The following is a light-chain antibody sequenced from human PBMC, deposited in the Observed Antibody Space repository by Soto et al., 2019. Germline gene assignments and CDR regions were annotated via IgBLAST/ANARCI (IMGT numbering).Light chain of an antibody. J-gene: IGLJ2*01. CDR1: SSDVGGYNY. CDR3: SSYASSSTLV. Sequence: QSALTQPASVSGSPGQSITISCTGTSSDVGGYNYVSWYQQHPGKAPKLIIYEVSIRPSGVSNRFSGSKSGNTASLTISGLQAEDEADYYCSSYASSSTLVFGGGTKVTVL. V-gene: IGLV2-14*01. CDR2: EVS.